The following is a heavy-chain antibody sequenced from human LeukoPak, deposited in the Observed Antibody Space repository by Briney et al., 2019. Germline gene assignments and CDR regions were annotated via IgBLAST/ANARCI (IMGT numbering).Heavy chain of an antibody. D-gene: IGHD3-10*01. Sequence: GRSLRLSSVAPGLTFADHAVSWVRQAPGEGLEWDPPISGRSTRTYYAGSVKGRFTVSRDNSKNTLYVQMNTLRAEDTAVYYCAKELWFVNSYYFDYWGQGTLVTVSS. CDR1: GLTFADHA. CDR3: AKELWFVNSYYFDY. CDR2: ISGRSTRT. V-gene: IGHV3-23*01. J-gene: IGHJ4*02.